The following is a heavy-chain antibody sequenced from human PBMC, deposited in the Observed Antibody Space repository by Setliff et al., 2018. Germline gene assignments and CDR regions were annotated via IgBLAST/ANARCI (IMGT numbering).Heavy chain of an antibody. V-gene: IGHV2-5*01. J-gene: IGHJ3*02. D-gene: IGHD3-3*01. CDR1: GFSLSTSGVG. CDR2: IYWNDDK. Sequence: SGPTLVNPTQTLTLTCTFSGFSLSTSGVGVGWIRQPPGKALEWLTLIYWNDDKRYSPSLKSRLTITKDTSKNQVVLTMTNMDPVDTATYYCARRSNLGATIFSGAFDIWGQGTMVTVSS. CDR3: ARRSNLGATIFSGAFDI.